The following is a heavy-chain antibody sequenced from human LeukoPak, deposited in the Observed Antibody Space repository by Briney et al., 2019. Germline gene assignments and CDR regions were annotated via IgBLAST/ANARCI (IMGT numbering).Heavy chain of an antibody. CDR3: ARGGRGNSGYDY. J-gene: IGHJ4*02. D-gene: IGHD5-12*01. Sequence: ASVKVSCKASGYTFTSYYRHWVRQAPGQGLEWMGIINPSGGSTSYAQKFQGRVTMTRNTSISTAYMELSSLRSEDTAVYYCARGGRGNSGYDYWGQGTLVTVFS. CDR1: GYTFTSYY. V-gene: IGHV1-46*01. CDR2: INPSGGST.